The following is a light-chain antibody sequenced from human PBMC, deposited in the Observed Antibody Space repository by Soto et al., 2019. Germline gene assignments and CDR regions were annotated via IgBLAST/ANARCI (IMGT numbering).Light chain of an antibody. CDR1: SSDVGSYNL. V-gene: IGLV2-23*02. J-gene: IGLJ1*01. CDR2: EVS. Sequence: QSVLTQPASVSGSPGQSITISCTGTSSDVGSYNLVSWHQQLPGNVPKLIIYEVSKPPAGVSNRFSGSESGNAASLTISGLQAEDEADYYCCSYAGRTTLFGTGTKLTVL. CDR3: CSYAGRTTL.